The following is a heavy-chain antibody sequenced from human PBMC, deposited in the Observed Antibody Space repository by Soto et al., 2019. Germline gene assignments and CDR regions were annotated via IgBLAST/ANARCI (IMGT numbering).Heavy chain of an antibody. CDR2: ISAYSGKT. V-gene: IGHV1-18*01. CDR3: TKGEPRWLHGPFDY. Sequence: QVQLVQSGGEVKKPGASVKVSCQASGYTFSNYAISWLRQAPGQGPEWMGWISAYSGKTDYAPKFQDRLTLTTDTSTSTAYMELRSLRSDDTAVYYCTKGEPRWLHGPFDYWGQGTLVTVSS. D-gene: IGHD5-18*01. J-gene: IGHJ4*02. CDR1: GYTFSNYA.